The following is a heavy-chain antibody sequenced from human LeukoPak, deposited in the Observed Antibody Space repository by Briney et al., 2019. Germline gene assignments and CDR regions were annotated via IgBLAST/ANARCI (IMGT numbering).Heavy chain of an antibody. V-gene: IGHV3-64*01. CDR2: ISSNGGST. D-gene: IGHD2-2*02. CDR3: AIPSGYINLCYLF. CDR1: GFTFSSYA. J-gene: IGHJ4*02. Sequence: GGSLRLSCAASGFTFSSYAMHWVRQAPGKGLEYVSAISSNGGSTYYANSVKGRFTISRDNSKNTLYLQMGSLRAEDIAFFYCAIPSGYINLCYLFWGQGTLVTVSS.